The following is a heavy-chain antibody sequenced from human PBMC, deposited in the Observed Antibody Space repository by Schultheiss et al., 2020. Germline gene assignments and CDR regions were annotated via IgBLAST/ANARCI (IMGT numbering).Heavy chain of an antibody. Sequence: SETLSLTCTVSGGSISSGGYYWSWIRQPAGKGLEWIGRIYTSGSTNYNPSLKSRVTMSVDTSKNQFSLKLSSVTAADTAVYFCARCPFDSSDHGSFYFENWSQGTLVNFSS. CDR1: GGSISSGGYY. J-gene: IGHJ4*02. D-gene: IGHD3-22*01. CDR3: ARCPFDSSDHGSFYFEN. V-gene: IGHV4-61*02. CDR2: IYTSGST.